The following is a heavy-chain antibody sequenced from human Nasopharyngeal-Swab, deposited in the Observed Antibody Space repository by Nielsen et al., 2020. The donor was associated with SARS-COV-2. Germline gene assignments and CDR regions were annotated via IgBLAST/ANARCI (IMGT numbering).Heavy chain of an antibody. J-gene: IGHJ4*02. CDR1: GYSFTIYL. CDR3: AGGGSGWTDY. Sequence: GGSLRLSCKGSGYSFTIYLISWARQMPGKGLEWLGRIDPSDSYTNYSPSFQGHVTISADKSISTAYLQWSSLKASDTAMYYCAGGGSGWTDYWGQGTLVTVSS. V-gene: IGHV5-10-1*01. D-gene: IGHD6-19*01. CDR2: IDPSDSYT.